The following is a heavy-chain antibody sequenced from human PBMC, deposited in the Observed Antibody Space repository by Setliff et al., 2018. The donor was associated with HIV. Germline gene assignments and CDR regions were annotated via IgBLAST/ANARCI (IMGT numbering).Heavy chain of an antibody. CDR1: GGTFSSYA. CDR2: IIPIFGTA. J-gene: IGHJ5*02. CDR3: ARDQATGYEKVWFSWIDP. Sequence: SVKVSCKASGGTFSSYAISWVRQAPGQGLEWMGGIIPIFGTANYAQKFQGRVTITADESTSTAYMELSSLRAEDTATYYGARDQATGYEKVWFSWIDPWGQGTLVTAPQ. V-gene: IGHV1-69*13. D-gene: IGHD5-12*01.